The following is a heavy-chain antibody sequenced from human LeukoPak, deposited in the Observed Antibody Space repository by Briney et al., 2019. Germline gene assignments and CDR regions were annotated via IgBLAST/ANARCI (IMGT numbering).Heavy chain of an antibody. CDR3: AKDIRPRDYYDSSGYDAFDI. CDR1: GSTFDDYA. CDR2: ISWNSGSI. V-gene: IGHV3-9*01. J-gene: IGHJ3*02. Sequence: GGSLRLSCAASGSTFDDYAMHWVRQAPGKGLEWVSGISWNSGSIGYADSVKGRFTISRALYLQMNSLRAEDTALYYCAKDIRPRDYYDSSGYDAFDIWGQGTMVTVSS. D-gene: IGHD3-22*01.